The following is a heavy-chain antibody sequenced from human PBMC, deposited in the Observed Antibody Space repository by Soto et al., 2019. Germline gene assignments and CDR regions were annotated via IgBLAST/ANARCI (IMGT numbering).Heavy chain of an antibody. CDR1: GYTFSDYY. J-gene: IGHJ4*02. Sequence: AAVKVSCKASGYTFSDYYIHWVRQSPGQGLEWMGLINPNSGDTKYAPKFQGVVTMTRDTSITTAYMELIRLSSGDTAVYYCAREPATAKPEAVDFWGQGTLVTVSS. CDR2: INPNSGDT. CDR3: AREPATAKPEAVDF. V-gene: IGHV1-2*02. D-gene: IGHD1-1*01.